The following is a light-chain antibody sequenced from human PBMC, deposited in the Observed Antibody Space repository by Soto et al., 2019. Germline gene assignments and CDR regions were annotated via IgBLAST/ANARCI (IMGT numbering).Light chain of an antibody. CDR1: QSVGSS. J-gene: IGKJ1*01. Sequence: IVLTQSPGALSLSPGERATPSCKASQSVGSSLSWYQQKPGQAPRLLFYGASNRATAIPDRFSGSGFGTDFTLTITRLEPEDFAVYYCQQYGDSPQTLGPGTKVDIK. V-gene: IGKV3-20*01. CDR2: GAS. CDR3: QQYGDSPQT.